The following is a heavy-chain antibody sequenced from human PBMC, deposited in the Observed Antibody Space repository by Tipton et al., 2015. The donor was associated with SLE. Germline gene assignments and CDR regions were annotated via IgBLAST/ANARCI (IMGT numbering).Heavy chain of an antibody. V-gene: IGHV4-61*01. CDR3: AREIRATVFDP. D-gene: IGHD1-26*01. J-gene: IGHJ5*02. CDR1: GGSVSSGSYY. Sequence: TLSLTCTVSGGSVSSGSYYWSWIRQPPGKGLEWIGYIYYSGSTNYNPSLKSRVIISVDTSKNQFSLKLSSVTAADTAVYYCAREIRATVFDPWGRGTLVTVSS. CDR2: IYYSGST.